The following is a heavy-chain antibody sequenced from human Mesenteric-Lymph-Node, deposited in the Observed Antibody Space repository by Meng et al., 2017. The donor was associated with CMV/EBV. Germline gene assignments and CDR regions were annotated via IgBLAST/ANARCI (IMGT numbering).Heavy chain of an antibody. V-gene: IGHV3-21*01. Sequence: GESLKISCAASGFPFIDYSMNWVRQAPGKGLEWVSCISPSSSYIYYADSVKGRFTISRDNAKNSLYLQMNSLRAEDTAVYYCAREGSGYYFDYWGQGTLVTVSS. D-gene: IGHD3-22*01. J-gene: IGHJ4*02. CDR2: ISPSSSYI. CDR1: GFPFIDYS. CDR3: AREGSGYYFDY.